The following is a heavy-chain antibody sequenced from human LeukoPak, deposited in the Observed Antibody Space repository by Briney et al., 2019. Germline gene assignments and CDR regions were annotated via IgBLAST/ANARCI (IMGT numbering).Heavy chain of an antibody. J-gene: IGHJ3*02. CDR1: GGSFSGYY. CDR2: INHSGST. CDR3: ARKAYYYDSSGYAFDI. V-gene: IGHV4-34*01. Sequence: KPSETLSLTCAVYGGSFSGYYWSWIRQPPGKGLEWIGEINHSGSTNYNPSLQSRVTISVDTSKNQFSLKLSSVTAADTAVYYCARKAYYYDSSGYAFDIWGQGTMVTVSS. D-gene: IGHD3-22*01.